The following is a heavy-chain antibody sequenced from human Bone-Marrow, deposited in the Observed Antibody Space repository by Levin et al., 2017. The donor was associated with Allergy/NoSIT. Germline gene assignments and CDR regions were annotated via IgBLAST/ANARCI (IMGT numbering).Heavy chain of an antibody. CDR2: INHNGNT. V-gene: IGHV4-34*01. CDR1: GGSFRGYF. CDR3: ARGRTNSDHTSGGWPFDY. J-gene: IGHJ4*02. D-gene: IGHD1-26*01. Sequence: SETLSLICDVYGGSFRGYFWTWIRQRPGEGLEWIGEINHNGNTNTNPSLRGRVTFSVDTSKNQFSLRLTSVTAADAAVYFCARGRTNSDHTSGGWPFDYWGQGTPVTVSS.